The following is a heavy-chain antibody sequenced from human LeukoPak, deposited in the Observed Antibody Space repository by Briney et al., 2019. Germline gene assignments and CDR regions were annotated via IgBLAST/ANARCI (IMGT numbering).Heavy chain of an antibody. CDR3: ARGTDFDY. J-gene: IGHJ4*02. Sequence: PSETLSLTCTVSGGSISSGGYYWSWIRQPAGKGLEWIGRIYTSGSTNYNPSLKSRVTISVDTSKNQFSLKLSSVTAADTAVYYCARGTDFDYWGQGTLVTVSS. CDR2: IYTSGST. V-gene: IGHV4-61*02. D-gene: IGHD4-17*01. CDR1: GGSISSGGYY.